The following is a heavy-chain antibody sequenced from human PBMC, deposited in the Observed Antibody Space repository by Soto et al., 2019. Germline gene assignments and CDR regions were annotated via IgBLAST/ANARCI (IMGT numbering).Heavy chain of an antibody. Sequence: GGSLRLSCRTSGFTFSSYGMHWVRQAPGKGLEWVAVISYDGSNKYYADSVKGRFTISRDNSKNTLYLQMNSLRAEDTAVYYCAKEGQRLVPGYYYYYYGMEVWGQGTTVTVSS. V-gene: IGHV3-30*18. J-gene: IGHJ6*02. CDR2: ISYDGSNK. CDR1: GFTFSSYG. CDR3: AKEGQRLVPGYYYYYYGMEV. D-gene: IGHD6-13*01.